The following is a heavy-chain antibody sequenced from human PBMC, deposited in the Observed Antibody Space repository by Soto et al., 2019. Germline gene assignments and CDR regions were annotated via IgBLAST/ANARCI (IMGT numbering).Heavy chain of an antibody. Sequence: SETLSLTCTVSGASVSGGSYFWSWVRQPPGKGLEWSGYFYYSGSTKYNPSLKSRVTILEDTSKNQFSLRLNSVTAADTAVYYCAREGRMGTFDYWGQGALVTVSS. V-gene: IGHV4-61*01. CDR2: FYYSGST. D-gene: IGHD1-1*01. CDR1: GASVSGGSYF. J-gene: IGHJ4*02. CDR3: AREGRMGTFDY.